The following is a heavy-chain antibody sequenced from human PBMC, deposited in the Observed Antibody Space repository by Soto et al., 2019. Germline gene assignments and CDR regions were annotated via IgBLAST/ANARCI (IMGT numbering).Heavy chain of an antibody. D-gene: IGHD3-9*01. V-gene: IGHV1-8*01. CDR2: MNPNSGNT. J-gene: IGHJ6*02. Sequence: QVQLVQSGAEVKKPGASVKVSCKASGYTFTSYDINWVRQATGQGLEWMGWMNPNSGNTGYAQKVKGRVTMTRNTSISTAYMELSSLRSEDTAVYYCARGGDILAGYYSSGMDVWGQGTTVTVSS. CDR3: ARGGDILAGYYSSGMDV. CDR1: GYTFTSYD.